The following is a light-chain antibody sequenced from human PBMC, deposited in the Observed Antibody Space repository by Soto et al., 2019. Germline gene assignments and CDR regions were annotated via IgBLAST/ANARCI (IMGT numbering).Light chain of an antibody. J-gene: IGKJ4*01. CDR2: GAS. CDR1: QSVSSSY. V-gene: IGKV3-20*01. CDR3: QQYGTSPLT. Sequence: EIVLTQSPGTLSLSPGERVTLSCRASQSVSSSYLAWYQQKPGQAPRLFIYGASSRATGIPDRLTGSGSGTDCTLTISRLEPEDFAVYYCQQYGTSPLTFGGGTKVEIK.